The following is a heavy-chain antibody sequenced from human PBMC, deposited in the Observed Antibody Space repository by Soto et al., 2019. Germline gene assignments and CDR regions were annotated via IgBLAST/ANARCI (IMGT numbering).Heavy chain of an antibody. CDR3: AKGRAITVYGVDILFDY. V-gene: IGHV3-23*01. J-gene: IGHJ4*01. D-gene: IGHD3-3*01. Sequence: GGSLRLSCQASGFSFSYYAMTWVRQAPGKGLEWVSVISGSGDNTFYAASVKGRFAISRGNSKNVLYLQMNSLSADDAAVYFCAKGRAITVYGVDILFDYWGLGTLVTVSS. CDR2: ISGSGDNT. CDR1: GFSFSYYA.